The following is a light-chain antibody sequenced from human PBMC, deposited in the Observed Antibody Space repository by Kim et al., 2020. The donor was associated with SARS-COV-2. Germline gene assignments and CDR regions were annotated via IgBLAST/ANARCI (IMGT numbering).Light chain of an antibody. CDR2: AAS. CDR1: QGISNY. CDR3: QKYNSAPPLFT. V-gene: IGKV1-27*01. Sequence: DIQMTKSPSSLSASVGDRVTITCRASQGISNYLAWYQQKPGKVPKLLIYAASTLQSGVPSRFSGSGSGTDFTLTISSLQPEDVATYYCQKYNSAPPLFTFGPGTKVDIK. J-gene: IGKJ3*01.